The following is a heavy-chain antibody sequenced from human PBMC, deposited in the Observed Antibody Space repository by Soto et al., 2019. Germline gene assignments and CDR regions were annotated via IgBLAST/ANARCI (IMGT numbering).Heavy chain of an antibody. V-gene: IGHV1-69*06. J-gene: IGHJ4*02. D-gene: IGHD3-22*01. Sequence: QVQLVQSGAEVKKPGSSVKVSCKASGGTFSSYAIGWVRQAPGQGLEWMGGIIPIFGTANYAQKFQGRVTITADKSTSTAYMELSSLRSEDTAVYYCARDLRAKRGGGYYYGYYFDYWGQGTLVTVSS. CDR3: ARDLRAKRGGGYYYGYYFDY. CDR1: GGTFSSYA. CDR2: IIPIFGTA.